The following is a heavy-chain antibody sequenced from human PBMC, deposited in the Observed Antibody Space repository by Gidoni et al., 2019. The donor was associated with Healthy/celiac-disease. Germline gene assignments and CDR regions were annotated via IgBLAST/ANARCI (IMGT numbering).Heavy chain of an antibody. Sequence: QVQLQQWGAGLLKPSETLSLTCAVYGGSFSGYYWSWIRQPPGKGLEWIGEINHSGSTNYNPSLKSRVTISVDTSKNQFSLKLSSVTAADTAVYYCARGSMVRGVPDYWGQGTLVTVSS. J-gene: IGHJ4*02. D-gene: IGHD3-10*01. CDR1: GGSFSGYY. V-gene: IGHV4-34*01. CDR2: INHSGST. CDR3: ARGSMVRGVPDY.